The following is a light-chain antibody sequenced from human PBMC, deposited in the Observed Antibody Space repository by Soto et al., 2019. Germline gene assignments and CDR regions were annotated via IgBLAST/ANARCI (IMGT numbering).Light chain of an antibody. Sequence: DIQMTQSPSSLSASVGDRATITCRASQSISSYLNWYQQKPGKAPKLLIYAASSLQSGVASRFSCSGSGTDFTLTISSLQPEDFATYSCQQSYSTPWTFGQGNKMEIK. V-gene: IGKV1-39*01. CDR2: AAS. CDR3: QQSYSTPWT. CDR1: QSISSY. J-gene: IGKJ1*01.